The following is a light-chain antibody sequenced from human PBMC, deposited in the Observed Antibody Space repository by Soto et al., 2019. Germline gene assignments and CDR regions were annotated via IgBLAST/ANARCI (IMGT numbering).Light chain of an antibody. CDR1: SSNIGSNY. CDR2: RNN. Sequence: QLVLTQPPSASGTPGQRVTISCSGSSSNIGSNYVYWYQQLPGTAPKLLIYRNNRRPSGVPDRFSGSKSGTSASLAIIGLRSEDEADYYCAAWDDSYVVFGLGTKVTVL. V-gene: IGLV1-47*01. J-gene: IGLJ2*01. CDR3: AAWDDSYVV.